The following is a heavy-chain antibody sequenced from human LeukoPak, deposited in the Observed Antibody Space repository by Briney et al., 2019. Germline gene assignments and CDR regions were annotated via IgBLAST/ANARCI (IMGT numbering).Heavy chain of an antibody. CDR2: ISSSSSYI. D-gene: IGHD2-21*01. CDR3: ARVVELQYCGGDCYYNWFDP. V-gene: IGHV3-21*01. Sequence: PGGSLRLSCAASGFTFSSYSMNWVRQAPGKGLEWVSSISSSSSYIYYADSVKGRFTISRDNAKNSLYLQMNSLRAEDTAVYYCARVVELQYCGGDCYYNWFDPWGQGTLVTVSS. J-gene: IGHJ5*02. CDR1: GFTFSSYS.